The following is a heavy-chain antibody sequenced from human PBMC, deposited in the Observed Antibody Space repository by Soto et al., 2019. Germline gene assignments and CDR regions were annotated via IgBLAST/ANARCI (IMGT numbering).Heavy chain of an antibody. CDR2: IYYSGST. V-gene: IGHV4-59*01. Sequence: SETLSLTCTVSGGSISSYYWSWIRQPPGKGLEWIGYIYYSGSTNYNPSLKSRVTISVDTSKNQFSLKLSSVTAADTAVYYCARSLYGFMDVWGKGTTVTVSS. J-gene: IGHJ6*03. D-gene: IGHD4-17*01. CDR1: GGSISSYY. CDR3: ARSLYGFMDV.